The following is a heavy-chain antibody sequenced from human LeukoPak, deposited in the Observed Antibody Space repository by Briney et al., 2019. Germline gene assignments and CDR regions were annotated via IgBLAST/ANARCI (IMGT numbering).Heavy chain of an antibody. V-gene: IGHV4-61*08. D-gene: IGHD1-26*01. J-gene: IGHJ5*02. CDR2: IYFTGST. Sequence: PSETLSLTCAVSGGSISSGAYSWSWIRQPPGKRLEWIGYIYFTGSTNYNPSLKSRVTISLDTPKSQFSLKLSSVTAADTAVYYCARGPLGAPAGTWFDPWGQGTLVTVSS. CDR1: GGSISSGAYS. CDR3: ARGPLGAPAGTWFDP.